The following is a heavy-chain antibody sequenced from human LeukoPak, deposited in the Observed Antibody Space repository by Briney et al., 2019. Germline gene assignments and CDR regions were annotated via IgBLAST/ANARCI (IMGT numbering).Heavy chain of an antibody. J-gene: IGHJ4*02. CDR3: AREGNYGFDY. D-gene: IGHD4-17*01. V-gene: IGHV3-53*01. CDR2: IYSGGST. CDR1: GFTFNNYA. Sequence: GGSLRLSCAASGFTFNNYAMSWVRQAPRKGLEWVSIIYSGGSTYYADSVKGRFTISRDNSKNTLYLQMNSLRAEDTAVYYCAREGNYGFDYWGQGTLVTVSS.